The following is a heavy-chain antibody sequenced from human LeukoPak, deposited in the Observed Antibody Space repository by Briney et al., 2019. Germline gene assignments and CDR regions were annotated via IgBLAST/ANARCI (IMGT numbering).Heavy chain of an antibody. J-gene: IGHJ4*02. Sequence: PGGSLRLSCAASGFTFSSYAMSWVRQAPGKGLEWVSAISGSGGSTYYADSVKGRFTTSRDNSKNTLYLQMNSLRAEDTAVYYCAKVESSRYFASFGYWGQGTLVTVSS. CDR1: GFTFSSYA. CDR3: AKVESSRYFASFGY. D-gene: IGHD3-9*01. CDR2: ISGSGGST. V-gene: IGHV3-23*01.